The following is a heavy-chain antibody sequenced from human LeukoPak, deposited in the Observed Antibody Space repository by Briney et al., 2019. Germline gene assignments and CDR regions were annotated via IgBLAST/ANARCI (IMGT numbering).Heavy chain of an antibody. CDR2: ISSSSSYI. CDR3: AKYGDYGGIGNYFDY. Sequence: PGGSLRLSCAASGFTFSSYSMNWVRQAPGKGLEWVSSISSSSSYIYYADSVKGRFTISRDNAKNSLYLQMNSLRAEDTAVYYCAKYGDYGGIGNYFDYWGQGTLVTVSS. V-gene: IGHV3-21*04. J-gene: IGHJ4*02. D-gene: IGHD4-23*01. CDR1: GFTFSSYS.